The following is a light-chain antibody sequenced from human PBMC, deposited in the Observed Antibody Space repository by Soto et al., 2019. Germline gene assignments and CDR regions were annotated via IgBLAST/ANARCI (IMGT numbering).Light chain of an antibody. CDR2: GAS. J-gene: IGKJ1*01. CDR1: QSVRSN. V-gene: IGKV3-15*01. Sequence: TVMTQSPATLSVSLGERVTLSCRASQSVRSNLAWYQQKPGQPPRLLIYGASTRATGIPVRFSGSGSGTEFTLTISGLQSEDFAVYFCQEYDNWPPWTFGQGTKVDIK. CDR3: QEYDNWPPWT.